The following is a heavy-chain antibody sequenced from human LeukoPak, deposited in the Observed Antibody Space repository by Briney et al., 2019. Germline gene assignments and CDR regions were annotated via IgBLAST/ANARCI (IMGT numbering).Heavy chain of an antibody. J-gene: IGHJ3*02. V-gene: IGHV3-48*04. Sequence: PGGSLRLSCAASGFTFSSYSMNWVRQAPGKGLEWVSYISSSSSTIYYADSVKGRFTISRDNAKNSLYLQMNSLRAEDTAVYYCARDRTYSSSFDAFDIWGQGTMVTVSS. CDR3: ARDRTYSSSFDAFDI. CDR2: ISSSSSTI. CDR1: GFTFSSYS. D-gene: IGHD6-13*01.